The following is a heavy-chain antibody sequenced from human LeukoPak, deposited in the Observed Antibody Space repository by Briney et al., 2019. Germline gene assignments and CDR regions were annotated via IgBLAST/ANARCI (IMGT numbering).Heavy chain of an antibody. CDR3: ARRSAHGSGSYYLFDY. Sequence: GESLKISCKGSGFSFPVYWIGWVRQMPGKGLEWMGIIYPGDSDNRYSPSLQGQVTISADKSISAAYLQWSSLKPSDTAMYYCARRSAHGSGSYYLFDYWCQGTLVTVSS. J-gene: IGHJ4*02. CDR1: GFSFPVYW. CDR2: IYPGDSDN. D-gene: IGHD3-10*01. V-gene: IGHV5-51*01.